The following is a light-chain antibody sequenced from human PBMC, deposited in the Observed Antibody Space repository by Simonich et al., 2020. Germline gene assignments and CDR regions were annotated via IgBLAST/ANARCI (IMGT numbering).Light chain of an antibody. CDR3: QQYDNLPIT. CDR2: DAS. Sequence: DIQMTQSPSSLSASVGVRVTITCQARQDISNYLNWYQQKPGKAPKLLIYDASNLETGVPSRFSGSGSGTDLTFTISSLQPEDIATYYCQQYDNLPITFGQGTRLEIK. CDR1: QDISNY. J-gene: IGKJ5*01. V-gene: IGKV1-33*01.